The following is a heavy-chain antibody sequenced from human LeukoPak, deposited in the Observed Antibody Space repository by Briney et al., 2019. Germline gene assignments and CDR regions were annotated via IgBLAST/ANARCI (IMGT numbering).Heavy chain of an antibody. CDR1: GFTFSSYW. D-gene: IGHD2-21*01. CDR2: INHNGNVN. Sequence: PGGSLRLSCVASGFTFSSYWMNWARQAPGKGLEWVASINHNGNVNYYVDSVKGRFTISRDNAKNSLYLQMNSLRVEDTAVYYCARLGLPDYWGQGTLVTVSS. V-gene: IGHV3-7*03. J-gene: IGHJ4*02. CDR3: ARLGLPDY.